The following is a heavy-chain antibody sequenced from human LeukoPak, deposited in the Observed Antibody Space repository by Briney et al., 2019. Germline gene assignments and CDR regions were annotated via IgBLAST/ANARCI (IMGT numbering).Heavy chain of an antibody. V-gene: IGHV3-23*01. CDR3: AKDPTVTMGYYYYGMDV. Sequence: GGSLRLSCAASGFTFSSYAMSWVRQVPGKGLEWVSAISGSGGSTYYADSVKGRFTISRDNSKNTLYLQMNSLRAEDTAVYYCAKDPTVTMGYYYYGMDVWGQGTTVTVSS. CDR2: ISGSGGST. J-gene: IGHJ6*02. CDR1: GFTFSSYA. D-gene: IGHD4-11*01.